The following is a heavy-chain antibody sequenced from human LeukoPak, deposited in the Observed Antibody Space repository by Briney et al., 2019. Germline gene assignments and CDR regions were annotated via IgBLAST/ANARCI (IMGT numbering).Heavy chain of an antibody. J-gene: IGHJ4*02. CDR1: GGSFSGYY. V-gene: IGHV4-34*01. D-gene: IGHD3-3*01. CDR2: INHSGST. Sequence: SETLSLTCAVYGGSFSGYYWSWIRQPPGKGLEWIGEINHSGSTNYNPSLKSRVTISVDKSKNQFSLKLSSVTAADTAVYYCARAGRSGYYNWGQGTLVTVS. CDR3: ARAGRSGYYN.